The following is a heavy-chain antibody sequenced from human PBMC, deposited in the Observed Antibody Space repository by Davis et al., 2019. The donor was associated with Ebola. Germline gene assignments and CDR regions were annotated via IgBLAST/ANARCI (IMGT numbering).Heavy chain of an antibody. V-gene: IGHV5-51*01. D-gene: IGHD2-8*02. CDR2: IYPSDSDT. CDR1: GYSFTSFW. CDR3: ASLRRTITGMDDGFDI. Sequence: PGGSLRLSCQGSGYSFTSFWINWVRQVPGKGLEWMGIIYPSDSDTRYSPSFRGQVTISADKSIKTAFLQWSSLKASDTAMYYCASLRRTITGMDDGFDIWGQGTMVTVSS. J-gene: IGHJ3*02.